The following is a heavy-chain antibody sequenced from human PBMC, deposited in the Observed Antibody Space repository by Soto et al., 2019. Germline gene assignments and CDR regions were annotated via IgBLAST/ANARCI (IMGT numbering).Heavy chain of an antibody. CDR2: ITSSGINR. CDR1: GFTFSNYD. CDR3: ASSYYDSRGYSIYIDF. V-gene: IGHV3-48*03. D-gene: IGHD3-22*01. J-gene: IGHJ4*02. Sequence: GSLRLSCTASGFTFSNYDMNWVRQAPGKGLEWVSYITSSGINRYYADSVKGRFTISRDNAKNSLYLQMSSLRPEDTAVYYGASSYYDSRGYSIYIDFWGQGPVLTISS.